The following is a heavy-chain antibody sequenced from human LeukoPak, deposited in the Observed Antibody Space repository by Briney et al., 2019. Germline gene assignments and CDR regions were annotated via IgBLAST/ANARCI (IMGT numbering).Heavy chain of an antibody. D-gene: IGHD6-6*01. Sequence: GGSLRLYCAASGFTFSSYAMSWVRQAPGKGLEWVSAISGSGGSTYYADSVKGRFTISRDNSKNTLYLQMNSLRAEDTAVYYCAPSVSSSPYFDYWGQGTLVTVSS. J-gene: IGHJ4*02. CDR2: ISGSGGST. CDR1: GFTFSSYA. V-gene: IGHV3-23*01. CDR3: APSVSSSPYFDY.